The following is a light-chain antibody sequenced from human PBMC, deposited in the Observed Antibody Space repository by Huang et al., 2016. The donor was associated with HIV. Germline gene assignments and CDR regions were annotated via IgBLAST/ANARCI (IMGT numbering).Light chain of an antibody. CDR1: QSVSTN. CDR2: SAS. Sequence: EIVMTQSPATLSVSPGERVTLSCRASQSVSTNLAWYQQKPGQAPRLLVYSASTRATGVPARFRGSGSGTDFTLTITSLQSEHFAVYYCQQYDTWPITFGPGTRVDSK. CDR3: QQYDTWPIT. J-gene: IGKJ3*01. V-gene: IGKV3-15*01.